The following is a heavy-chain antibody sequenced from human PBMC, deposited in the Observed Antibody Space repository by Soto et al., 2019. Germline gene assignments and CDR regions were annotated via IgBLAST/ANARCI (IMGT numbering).Heavy chain of an antibody. CDR3: ARGNYYGSGRYWYFDL. Sequence: QVQLQESGPGLVKPSETLSLTCTVSGGSISTYYWSWIRQPPGKGLEWIGYIFYSGSTKYNPSLKSRVSISVDTSNNQSSLNLNSVTAADTAVYYCARGNYYGSGRYWYFDLWGRSTLVTVSS. CDR2: IFYSGST. V-gene: IGHV4-59*08. J-gene: IGHJ2*01. CDR1: GGSISTYY. D-gene: IGHD3-10*01.